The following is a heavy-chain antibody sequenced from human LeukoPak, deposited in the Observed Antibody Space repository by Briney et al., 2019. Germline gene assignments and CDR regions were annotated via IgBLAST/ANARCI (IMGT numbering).Heavy chain of an antibody. Sequence: GGSLRLSCAASGFTFDDYAMHWVRQAPGKGLEWVSGISWNSGSIGYADSVKGRFTISRDNAKNSLNLQMNSLRAEDTALYYCAKAKVALDYWGQGTLVTVSS. V-gene: IGHV3-9*01. D-gene: IGHD2-15*01. J-gene: IGHJ4*02. CDR2: ISWNSGSI. CDR3: AKAKVALDY. CDR1: GFTFDDYA.